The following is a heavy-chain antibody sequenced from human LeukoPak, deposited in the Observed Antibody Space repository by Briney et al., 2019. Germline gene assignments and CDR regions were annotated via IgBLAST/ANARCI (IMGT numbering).Heavy chain of an antibody. Sequence: PGGSLRLSCAASGFTFSSDSMTWVRQAPGKGLEWVSYISSSSSIKYYADSVKGRFTISRDNSKNTLYLQMNSLRAEDTAVYYCAKGAVVVVVAGNDYWGQGTLVTVSS. CDR3: AKGAVVVVVAGNDY. D-gene: IGHD2-15*01. CDR2: ISSSSSIK. J-gene: IGHJ4*02. V-gene: IGHV3-48*01. CDR1: GFTFSSDS.